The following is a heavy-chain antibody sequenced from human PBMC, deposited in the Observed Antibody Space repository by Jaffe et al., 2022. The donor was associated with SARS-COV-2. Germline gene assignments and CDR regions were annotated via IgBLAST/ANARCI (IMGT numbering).Heavy chain of an antibody. CDR2: IYYRGTT. CDR1: GYSISNGYY. D-gene: IGHD3-10*02. J-gene: IGHJ4*02. Sequence: QVQLQESGPRLVKASETLSLTCTVSGYSISNGYYWGWIRQPPGKGLEWIGSIYYRGTTHYNPSLKSRVAISVDTSKNQFSMKLSSVAAADTAMYYCARLGASYVPYYYDCWGQGTLVTVSS. V-gene: IGHV4-38-2*02. CDR3: ARLGASYVPYYYDC.